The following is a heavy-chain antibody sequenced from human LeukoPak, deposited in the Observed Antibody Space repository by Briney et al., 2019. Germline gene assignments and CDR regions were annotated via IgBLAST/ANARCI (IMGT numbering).Heavy chain of an antibody. J-gene: IGHJ4*02. CDR2: ISYDGSNK. Sequence: GSLRLSCAASGFPFSSYAMHWVRQAPGKGLEWVAVISYDGSNKYYADSVKGRFTISRDNSKNTLYLQMNSLRAEDTAVYYCARDGHYFDYWGQGALVTVSS. CDR1: GFPFSSYA. V-gene: IGHV3-30*07. CDR3: ARDGHYFDY.